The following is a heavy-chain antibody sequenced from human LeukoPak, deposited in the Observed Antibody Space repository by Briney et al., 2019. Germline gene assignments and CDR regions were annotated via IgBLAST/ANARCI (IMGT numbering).Heavy chain of an antibody. Sequence: EASVKVSCKASGFTFTGYYMHWVRQAPGQGLEWMGWISPNSGGTNYALKFQGRVTMTRDTSISTAYMELSRLRSDDTAVYYCASKNVEYYFDFWGQGTLVTVSS. CDR1: GFTFTGYY. CDR2: ISPNSGGT. D-gene: IGHD5-24*01. CDR3: ASKNVEYYFDF. V-gene: IGHV1-2*02. J-gene: IGHJ4*02.